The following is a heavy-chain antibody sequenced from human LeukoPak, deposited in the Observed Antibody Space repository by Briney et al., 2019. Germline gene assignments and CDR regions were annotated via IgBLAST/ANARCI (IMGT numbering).Heavy chain of an antibody. Sequence: PGGSLRLFCAASGFTFSSYAMHWVRQAPGKGLEWVAVISYDGSNKYYADSVKGRFTISRDNSENTLYLQMNSLRAEDTAVYYCARAGSGDIDYWGQGTLVTVSS. CDR2: ISYDGSNK. V-gene: IGHV3-30*04. CDR3: ARAGSGDIDY. D-gene: IGHD3-10*01. J-gene: IGHJ4*02. CDR1: GFTFSSYA.